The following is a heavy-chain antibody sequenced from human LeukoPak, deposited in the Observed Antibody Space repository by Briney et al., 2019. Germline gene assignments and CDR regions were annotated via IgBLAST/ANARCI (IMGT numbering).Heavy chain of an antibody. D-gene: IGHD3-10*01. Sequence: GGSLRLSCAPSGSTFDNVAMTWVRQAPGKGLEWVSEITSSGGSTYYADSVKGRFTISRDNSKHTLYLQMNGMRADATAIYYCARELFDFDYWGQGNLVTVSS. CDR1: GSTFDNVA. V-gene: IGHV3-23*01. J-gene: IGHJ4*02. CDR2: ITSSGGST. CDR3: ARELFDFDY.